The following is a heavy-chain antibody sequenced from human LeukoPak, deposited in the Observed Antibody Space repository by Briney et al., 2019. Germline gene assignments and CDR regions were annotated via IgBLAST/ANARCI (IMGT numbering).Heavy chain of an antibody. D-gene: IGHD1-26*01. CDR3: AKDQRWESPHYLDS. V-gene: IGHV3-30-3*01. CDR2: ISYDGSNK. CDR1: GFTFSSYA. J-gene: IGHJ4*02. Sequence: GGSLRLSCAASGFTFSSYAMHWVRQAPGKGLEWVAVISYDGSNKYYADSVRGRFTISRDNSKNTLYVQMNSLRDEDTALYYCAKDQRWESPHYLDSWGQGTLVTVSS.